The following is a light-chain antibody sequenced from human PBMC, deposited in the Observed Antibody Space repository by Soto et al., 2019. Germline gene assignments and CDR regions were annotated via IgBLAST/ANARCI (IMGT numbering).Light chain of an antibody. CDR1: SGHSSYA. Sequence: QLVLTQSPSASASLGASVKLTGTLSSGHSSYAIAWHQQQPEKGPRYLMKLNSDGSHSKGDGIPDRFSGSSSGAERYLTISSLQSEDEADYCCQTWRTGIWVFGGGTKLTVL. J-gene: IGLJ3*02. CDR3: QTWRTGIWV. CDR2: LNSDGSH. V-gene: IGLV4-69*01.